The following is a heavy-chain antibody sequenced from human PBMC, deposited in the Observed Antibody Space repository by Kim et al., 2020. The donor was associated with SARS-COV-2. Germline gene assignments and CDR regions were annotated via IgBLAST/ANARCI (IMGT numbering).Heavy chain of an antibody. D-gene: IGHD2-21*01. Sequence: GGSLRLSCAASGFTFGRVWLSWVRQAPGQGLEWVARIRSKVDGGTADYAAPVKGRFTIARDDSKDTLYLQMNGLTAEDTAVYYCTTDGERIGGLCDGDFCYPISLWGQGTLVTVSS. CDR2: IRSKVDGGTA. V-gene: IGHV3-15*01. CDR1: GFTFGRVW. J-gene: IGHJ4*02. CDR3: TTDGERIGGLCDGDFCYPISL.